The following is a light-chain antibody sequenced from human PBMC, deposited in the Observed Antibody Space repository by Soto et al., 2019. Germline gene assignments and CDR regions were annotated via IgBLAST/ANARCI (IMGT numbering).Light chain of an antibody. Sequence: DIQMTQSPSSLSASVGDRVTITCRASQSISSYLNWYQQKPGKVPKLLINAESSLQSGVPSRFSGIGSGTDFTITISSLQPEDFATYYCQQSYSTPYTFGQGTKLEIK. V-gene: IGKV1-39*01. CDR1: QSISSY. J-gene: IGKJ2*01. CDR3: QQSYSTPYT. CDR2: AES.